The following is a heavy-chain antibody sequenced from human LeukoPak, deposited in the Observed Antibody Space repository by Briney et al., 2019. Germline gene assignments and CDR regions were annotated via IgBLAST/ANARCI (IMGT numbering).Heavy chain of an antibody. CDR1: GGSISSYY. CDR3: ARTDTGLFDY. V-gene: IGHV4-59*01. Sequence: PSETLSLTCTVSGGSISSYYWIWIRQPPGKGLEWIGYIYYSGSTNYNPSLKSRVTISVDTSKNQFSLKLSSVTAADTAVYYCARTDTGLFDYWGQGTLVTVSS. J-gene: IGHJ4*02. D-gene: IGHD5-18*01. CDR2: IYYSGST.